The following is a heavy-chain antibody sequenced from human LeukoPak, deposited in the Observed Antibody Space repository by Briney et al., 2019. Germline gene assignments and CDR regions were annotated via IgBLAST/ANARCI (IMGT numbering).Heavy chain of an antibody. CDR3: ARDPGTGVKWFDP. V-gene: IGHV4-59*01. J-gene: IGHJ5*02. Sequence: SETLSLTCTVSCVSISSYYWSWIRQPPGKGLKGIGYIYYSGSTNHNPPLKSRVTISVDKSKNQFSLKLSSVTAAHTAVYYCARDPGTGVKWFDPWGQGTLVTVSS. CDR1: CVSISSYY. D-gene: IGHD3-10*01. CDR2: IYYSGST.